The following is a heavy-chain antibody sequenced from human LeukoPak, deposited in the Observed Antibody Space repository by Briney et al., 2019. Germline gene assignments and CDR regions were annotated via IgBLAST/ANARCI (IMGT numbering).Heavy chain of an antibody. CDR2: VYSGGST. V-gene: IGHV3-53*04. J-gene: IGHJ4*02. CDR1: GFTISSNS. CDR3: AKGGDKKECCYYY. D-gene: IGHD3-10*01. Sequence: GGSLRLSCAASGFTISSNSMSWVRQAPGKGLEWVSVVYSGGSTDYSDSVKGRFTVSRQYSKNMLYLQMNNLSAEDTAVYYCAKGGDKKECCYYYWGQGTLVTVSS.